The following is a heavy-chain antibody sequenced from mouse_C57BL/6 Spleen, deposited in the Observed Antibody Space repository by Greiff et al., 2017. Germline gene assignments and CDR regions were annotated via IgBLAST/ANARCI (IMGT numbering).Heavy chain of an antibody. CDR1: GYTFTSYW. Sequence: QVQLKQPGAELVKPGASVKLSCKASGYTFTSYWMHWVKQRPGRGLEWIGWIDPNSGGTKYNEKFKSKATLTADKPSSTASMQLSSLTSADSAFYYCSRNDYNDVSMEDWGQKAPVTDSS. V-gene: IGHV1-72*01. J-gene: IGHJ4*01. CDR3: SRNDYNDVSMED. CDR2: IDPNSGGT. D-gene: IGHD2-4*01.